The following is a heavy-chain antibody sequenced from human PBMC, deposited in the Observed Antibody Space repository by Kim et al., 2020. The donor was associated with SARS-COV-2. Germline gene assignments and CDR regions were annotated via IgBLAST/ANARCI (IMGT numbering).Heavy chain of an antibody. CDR2: IYYSGST. Sequence: SETLSLTCTVSGGSISSGGYYWSWIRQHPGKGLEWIGYIYYSGSTYYNPSLKSRVTISVDTSKNQFSLKLSSVTAADTAVYYCAGGPHDYGGNVVFWGQGTPVTVSS. CDR1: GGSISSGGYY. J-gene: IGHJ4*02. V-gene: IGHV4-31*03. D-gene: IGHD4-17*01. CDR3: AGGPHDYGGNVVF.